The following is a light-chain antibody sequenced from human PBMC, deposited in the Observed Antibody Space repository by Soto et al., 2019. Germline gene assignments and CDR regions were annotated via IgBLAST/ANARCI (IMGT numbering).Light chain of an antibody. CDR3: QHNNNWPPEGT. Sequence: EVVVTQSPATLSVSPGESVTLSCRASQIIGPNLAWYQHNPGQAPRLLMYSASLRATGIPARFSGSGSGTQFTLTIISLQYEDFGIYYCQHNNNWPPEGTFGPGTRVDVK. CDR1: QIIGPN. V-gene: IGKV3-15*01. CDR2: SAS. J-gene: IGKJ3*01.